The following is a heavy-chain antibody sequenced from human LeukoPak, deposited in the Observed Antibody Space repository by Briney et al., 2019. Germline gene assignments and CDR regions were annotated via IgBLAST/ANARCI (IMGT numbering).Heavy chain of an antibody. D-gene: IGHD3-9*01. Sequence: PSETLSLTCTVSGGSISGYYMSWIRQAPGKGLEWVSYISSSSSYTDYADSVKGRFTISRDNAKNSLYLQMNSLRAEDTAVYYCARESPPLRYFDWLYGYYYYYGMDVWGQGTTVTVSS. V-gene: IGHV3-11*05. J-gene: IGHJ6*02. CDR1: GGSISGYY. CDR3: ARESPPLRYFDWLYGYYYYYGMDV. CDR2: ISSSSSYT.